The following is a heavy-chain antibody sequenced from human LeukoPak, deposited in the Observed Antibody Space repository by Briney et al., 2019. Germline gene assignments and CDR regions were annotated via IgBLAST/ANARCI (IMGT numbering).Heavy chain of an antibody. D-gene: IGHD2-2*01. CDR2: LYHSGST. CDR1: DYSISSAYY. V-gene: IGHV4-38-2*02. CDR3: ARYQMLHNWFDP. J-gene: IGHJ5*02. Sequence: SETLSLTCTVSDYSISSAYYWGWTRQPPGKGLEWIGSLYHSGSTYYNPSLKSRVTISVDTSKNQFSLKLSSVTAADTAVYYCARYQMLHNWFDPWGQGTPVTVSS.